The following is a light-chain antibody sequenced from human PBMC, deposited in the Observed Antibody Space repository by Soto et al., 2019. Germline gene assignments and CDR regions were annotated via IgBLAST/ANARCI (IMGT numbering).Light chain of an antibody. J-gene: IGKJ4*01. V-gene: IGKV3-20*01. CDR3: QQYGSTPLT. Sequence: EIVLTQSPGTLSLSPGERATLSCRASQLVSSSYLAGYQQKPGQAPRLLIYDASSRATGIPDRCSGSGSGTDFTLSISRLEPEDFAVYYCQQYGSTPLTFGGGTKVEIK. CDR2: DAS. CDR1: QLVSSSY.